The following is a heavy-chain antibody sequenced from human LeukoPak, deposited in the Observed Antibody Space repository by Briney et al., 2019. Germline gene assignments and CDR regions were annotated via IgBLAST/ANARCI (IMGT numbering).Heavy chain of an antibody. D-gene: IGHD3-22*01. J-gene: IGHJ5*02. V-gene: IGHV1-2*02. CDR3: ARWVASPSRGWFDP. CDR1: AYTFTGYY. CDR2: MNPKNGDT. Sequence: ASVKVSCKASAYTFTGYYVHWVRQAPGQGLEWMEWMNPKNGDTNYAQKFQGRVNMTRDTSISTAYMELNSLRFDDTAVYYCARWVASPSRGWFDPWGQGTLVTVSS.